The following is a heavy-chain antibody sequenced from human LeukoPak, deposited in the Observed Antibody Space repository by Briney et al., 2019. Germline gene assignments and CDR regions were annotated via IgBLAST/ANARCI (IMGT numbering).Heavy chain of an antibody. Sequence: GGSLRLSCAASGFTFSSYWMSWVRQAPGKGLEWVGRIKSKTDGGTTDYAAPMKGRFTISRDDSKNTLYLQMNSLKTEDTAIYYCTTDQYSGTMTFDHWGQGTLVTVSS. CDR1: GFTFSSYW. CDR2: IKSKTDGGTT. D-gene: IGHD3-22*01. V-gene: IGHV3-15*01. CDR3: TTDQYSGTMTFDH. J-gene: IGHJ4*02.